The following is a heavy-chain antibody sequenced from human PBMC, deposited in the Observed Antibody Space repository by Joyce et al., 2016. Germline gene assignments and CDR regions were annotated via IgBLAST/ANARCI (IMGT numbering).Heavy chain of an antibody. CDR3: ARDVNWYNYLDL. Sequence: QAQLVQSGDEVRKPGASVKVSCKASHYPFTSYGISWVGQAPGQGLEWMGWISTHNGDTKYSQKCQDRVTITTETSTETAYMELRSLTSDDTAVYFCARDVNWYNYLDLWGRGALVIVST. V-gene: IGHV1-18*01. CDR2: ISTHNGDT. CDR1: HYPFTSYG. J-gene: IGHJ2*01. D-gene: IGHD1/OR15-1a*01.